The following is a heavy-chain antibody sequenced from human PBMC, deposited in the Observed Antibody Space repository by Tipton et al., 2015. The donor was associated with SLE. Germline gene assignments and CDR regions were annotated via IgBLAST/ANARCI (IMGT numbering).Heavy chain of an antibody. CDR2: IYYSGST. CDR3: ARGYGCNSPDVSDI. Sequence: TLSLTCSVSGGSISSYYWSWIRQPPGKGLEWIGYIYYSGSTNYNPSLKSRVSISVDTSKNHFSLKLSSVTAADTAVYYCARGYGCNSPDVSDIWGQGTMVPVSS. V-gene: IGHV4-59*01. CDR1: GGSISSYY. J-gene: IGHJ3*02. D-gene: IGHD4-23*01.